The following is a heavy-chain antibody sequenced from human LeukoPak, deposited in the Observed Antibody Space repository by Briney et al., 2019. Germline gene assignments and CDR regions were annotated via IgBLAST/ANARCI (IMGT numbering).Heavy chain of an antibody. D-gene: IGHD3-22*01. V-gene: IGHV3-30*02. J-gene: IGHJ6*03. CDR1: GFTFSTYG. CDR2: IRHDGSNQ. CDR3: AQPLEDYDSTGHGCMDV. Sequence: PGGSLRLSCATSGFTFSTYGMHWVRQAPGKGLEWVAFIRHDGSNQYYADSVKGRFTISRDNSRNTLYLQMNSLRAEDTAAYYCAQPLEDYDSTGHGCMDVWGKGTTVTVSS.